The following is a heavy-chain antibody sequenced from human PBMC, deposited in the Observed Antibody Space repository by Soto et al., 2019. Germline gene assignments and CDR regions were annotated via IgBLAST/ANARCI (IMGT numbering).Heavy chain of an antibody. Sequence: PSETLYITCTVSGGSISRYYWSCIRQPPGKGLEWIGYIYYSGSTNYNPSLKSRVTISVDTSKNQFSLKLSSVTAADTAVYYCASITYYYDSSGAFDIWGQGTMVT. J-gene: IGHJ3*02. V-gene: IGHV4-59*01. CDR3: ASITYYYDSSGAFDI. CDR1: GGSISRYY. D-gene: IGHD3-22*01. CDR2: IYYSGST.